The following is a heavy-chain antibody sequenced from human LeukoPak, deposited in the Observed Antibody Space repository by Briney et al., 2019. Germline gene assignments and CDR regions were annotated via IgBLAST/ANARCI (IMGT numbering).Heavy chain of an antibody. Sequence: ASVKVSCKASGGTFSSYAISWVRQAPGQGLEWMGRIIPILGIANYAQKVQGRVTITADKSTSPAYMDLSSLRSEDTAVYYCARDQRIQLWFFDYWGQGTLVSVFS. CDR1: GGTFSSYA. V-gene: IGHV1-69*04. CDR3: ARDQRIQLWFFDY. J-gene: IGHJ4*02. D-gene: IGHD5-18*01. CDR2: IIPILGIA.